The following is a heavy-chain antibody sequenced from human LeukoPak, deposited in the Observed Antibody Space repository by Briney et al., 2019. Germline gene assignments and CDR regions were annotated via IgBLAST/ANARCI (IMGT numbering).Heavy chain of an antibody. D-gene: IGHD4-17*01. CDR2: IYYSGST. CDR1: GGSISSYY. V-gene: IGHV4-59*01. CDR3: ARDFRAIGSYGDYNYYYYMDV. Sequence: SETLSLTCTVSGGSISSYYWSWLRQPPGKGLEWIGYIYYSGSTNYNPSLKSRVTISVDTSKNQFSLKLSSVTAADTAVYYCARDFRAIGSYGDYNYYYYMDVWGKGTTVTVSS. J-gene: IGHJ6*03.